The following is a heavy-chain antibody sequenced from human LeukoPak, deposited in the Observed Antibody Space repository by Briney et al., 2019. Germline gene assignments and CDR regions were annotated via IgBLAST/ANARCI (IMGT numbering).Heavy chain of an antibody. Sequence: PGGTLRLSCAASGFTFSSFGMSWVRQAPGKGLEWVSAIGGSGFSTYYADSVKGRFTISRDNSKNTLYLQMNSLRAEDTALYYCARDTHYYGSGSPAFDLWGRGTMVTVSS. CDR2: IGGSGFST. CDR1: GFTFSSFG. V-gene: IGHV3-23*01. J-gene: IGHJ3*01. CDR3: ARDTHYYGSGSPAFDL. D-gene: IGHD3-10*01.